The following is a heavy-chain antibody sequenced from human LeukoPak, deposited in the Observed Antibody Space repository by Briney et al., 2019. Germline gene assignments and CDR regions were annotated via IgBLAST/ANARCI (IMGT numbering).Heavy chain of an antibody. CDR1: GFTVSSNY. V-gene: IGHV3-66*02. CDR2: IYSGGYT. Sequence: GGSLRLSCKVSGFTVSSNYMSWVRQAPGKGLEWVSIIYSGGYTHYADSVKGRFAISRDSPKNTLYLQMNSLRAEDTAVYYCARDSGCSSTSCYSGGDYWGQGTLVTVSS. D-gene: IGHD2-2*01. CDR3: ARDSGCSSTSCYSGGDY. J-gene: IGHJ4*02.